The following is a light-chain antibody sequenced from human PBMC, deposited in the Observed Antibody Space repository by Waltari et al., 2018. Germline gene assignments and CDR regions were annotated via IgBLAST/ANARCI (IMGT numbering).Light chain of an antibody. V-gene: IGLV1-44*01. CDR1: SPNIAIHT. CDR2: RDN. CDR3: AGWDDSLNGV. J-gene: IGLJ3*02. Sequence: QSVLTQPPSASGTPGQRVIISCSGSSPNIAIHTVNWYQHLPGTAPNLPTYRDNQRPSGVPDRFSGSKSGTSAPLAITDLQSEDEADYYCAGWDDSLNGVFGGGTKLTVL.